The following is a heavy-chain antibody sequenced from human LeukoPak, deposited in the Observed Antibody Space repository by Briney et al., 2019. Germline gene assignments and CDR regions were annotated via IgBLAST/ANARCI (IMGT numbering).Heavy chain of an antibody. Sequence: SETLSLTCAVYGGSFSGYYWSWIRQPPGKGLEWIGEINHSGSTNYNPPLKSRVTISVDTSKDQFSLKLSSVTAADTAVYYCARGPRIAARRAKARPAGAPDYWGQGTLVTVSS. CDR2: INHSGST. CDR3: ARGPRIAARRAKARPAGAPDY. V-gene: IGHV4-34*01. CDR1: GGSFSGYY. J-gene: IGHJ4*02. D-gene: IGHD6-6*01.